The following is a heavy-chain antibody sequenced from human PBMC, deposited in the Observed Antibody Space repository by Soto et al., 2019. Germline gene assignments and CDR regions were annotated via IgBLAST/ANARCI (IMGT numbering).Heavy chain of an antibody. CDR3: ARDNYYYGMDV. CDR1: GGSISSYY. J-gene: IGHJ6*02. CDR2: IYYSGST. V-gene: IGHV4-59*01. Sequence: QVQLQESGPGLVKPSETLSLTCTVSGGSISSYYWSWIRQPPGKGLEWIGYIYYSGSTNYNPSLKSRVTISVDTSKNQFSLKLSSVTAADTAVYYCARDNYYYGMDVWGQGTTVTVSS.